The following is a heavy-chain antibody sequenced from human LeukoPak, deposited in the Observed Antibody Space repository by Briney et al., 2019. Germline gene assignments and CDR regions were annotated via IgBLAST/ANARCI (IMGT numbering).Heavy chain of an antibody. J-gene: IGHJ5*02. V-gene: IGHV1-2*02. CDR1: GYSFTGYY. CDR2: INPNSGVS. CDR3: ARGGIVVVVAATHDWFDP. D-gene: IGHD2-15*01. Sequence: ASVTVSCKTSGYSFTGYYMQWVRQAPGQGLEWMGWINPNSGVSNYAQKFQGRVTMTRDTSISTAYMELSRLRSDDTAVYYCARGGIVVVVAATHDWFDPWGQGTLVTVSS.